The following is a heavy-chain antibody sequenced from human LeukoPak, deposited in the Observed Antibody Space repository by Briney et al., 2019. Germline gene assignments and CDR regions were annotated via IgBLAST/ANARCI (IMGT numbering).Heavy chain of an antibody. CDR2: INHSGST. V-gene: IGHV4-34*01. D-gene: IGHD6-19*01. CDR1: GGSFSGYY. CDR3: ARHPSGRQWLGGGNWFDP. J-gene: IGHJ5*02. Sequence: SETLSLTCAVYGGSFSGYYWSWIRQPPGKGLEWIGEINHSGSTNYNPSLKSRVTISVDTSKNQFSLNLSSVTAADTAVYYCARHPSGRQWLGGGNWFDPWGQGTLVIVSS.